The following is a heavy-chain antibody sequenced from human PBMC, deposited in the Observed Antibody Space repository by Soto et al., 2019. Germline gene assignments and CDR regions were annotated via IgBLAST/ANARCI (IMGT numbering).Heavy chain of an antibody. J-gene: IGHJ5*02. CDR2: ISLYSDGT. Sequence: QVQLVQSGGEVKRPGASVKVSCQTSGYTFSNYGITWVRQAPGQPLEWLGWISLYSDGTNYAQKFQGRVSMTTDTSTTTAYMELRSLISDDTAVYYCARVVPGAEAWFGPWGQGTLVTVSS. CDR3: ARVVPGAEAWFGP. V-gene: IGHV1-18*01. D-gene: IGHD2-2*01. CDR1: GYTFSNYG.